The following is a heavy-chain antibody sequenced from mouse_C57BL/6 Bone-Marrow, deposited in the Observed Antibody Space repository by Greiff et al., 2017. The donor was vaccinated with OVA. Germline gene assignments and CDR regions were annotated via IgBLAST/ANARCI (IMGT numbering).Heavy chain of an antibody. CDR2: IDPANGNT. Sequence: VQLQQSVAELVRPGASVKLSCTASGFNIKNTYMHWVKQRPEQGLEWIGRIDPANGNTKYAPKFQGKDTITADTSSNTAYLQLSSLTSEDTAIYAWADPGPYGCTLRYGYFDVWGTGTTVTVTS. D-gene: IGHD2-2*01. CDR1: GFNIKNTY. J-gene: IGHJ1*03. CDR3: ADPGPYGCTLRYGYFDV. V-gene: IGHV14-3*01.